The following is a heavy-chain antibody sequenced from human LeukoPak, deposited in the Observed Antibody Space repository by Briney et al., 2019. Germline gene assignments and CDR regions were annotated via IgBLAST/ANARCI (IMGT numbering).Heavy chain of an antibody. D-gene: IGHD3-10*01. CDR1: GYTLTELS. Sequence: GASVKVSCKVSGYTLTELSMHWMRQAPGKGLEGRGGFGPEDGETIYAQKFQGRVTMTEDTSTDTAYMELSSLRSEDTAVYYCATDLIRSYYFDYWGQGTLVTVSS. CDR3: ATDLIRSYYFDY. J-gene: IGHJ4*02. V-gene: IGHV1-24*01. CDR2: FGPEDGET.